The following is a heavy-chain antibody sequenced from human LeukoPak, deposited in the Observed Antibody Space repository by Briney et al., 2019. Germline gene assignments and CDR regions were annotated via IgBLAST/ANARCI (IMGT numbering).Heavy chain of an antibody. CDR1: GYTFSIYW. D-gene: IGHD1-26*01. CDR2: IKQDGSET. J-gene: IGHJ4*02. V-gene: IGHV3-7*01. CDR3: TRENSGSLSLEY. Sequence: GGSLRLSCAASGYTFSIYWMNWVRQAPGKGLEWVASIKQDGSETYYMESVQGRFTISRDNDMNFLYLQLSSLRSEDTAVYYCTRENSGSLSLEYWGQGTLVTVSS.